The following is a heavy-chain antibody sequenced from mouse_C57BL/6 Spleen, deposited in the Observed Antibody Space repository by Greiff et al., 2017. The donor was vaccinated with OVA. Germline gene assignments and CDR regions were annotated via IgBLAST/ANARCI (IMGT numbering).Heavy chain of an antibody. CDR1: GYAFSSSW. CDR2: IYPGDGDT. J-gene: IGHJ3*01. Sequence: QVQLQQSGPELVKPGASVKISCKASGYAFSSSWMNWVKQRPGKGLEWIGRIYPGDGDTNYKGKFKGKATLTADKSSSTAYMQLSSLTSEDSAVYFCARGGEYDEDFADWGQGALVTVSA. CDR3: ARGGEYDEDFAD. V-gene: IGHV1-82*01. D-gene: IGHD2-14*01.